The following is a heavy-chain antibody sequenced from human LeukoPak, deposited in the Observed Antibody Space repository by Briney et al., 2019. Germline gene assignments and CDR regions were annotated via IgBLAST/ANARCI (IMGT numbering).Heavy chain of an antibody. Sequence: GESLKISCEGSGYMFSDYWIAWVRQMPGKGLEWMGIIYPGDSDTRYNPSFQGQVTLSVDESINTAYLQWSSLKASDTAIYYCARYSGSDNWFDPWGQGTLVTVSS. CDR3: ARYSGSDNWFDP. CDR2: IYPGDSDT. D-gene: IGHD1-26*01. CDR1: GYMFSDYW. V-gene: IGHV5-51*01. J-gene: IGHJ5*02.